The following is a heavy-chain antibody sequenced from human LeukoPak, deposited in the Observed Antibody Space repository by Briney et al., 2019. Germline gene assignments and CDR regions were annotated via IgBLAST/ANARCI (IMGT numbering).Heavy chain of an antibody. Sequence: SETLSLTCTVSGGSISSHYWSWIRQPPGKGLEWIGYIYYSGSTNYNPSLKSRVTISVDTSKNQFSLKLSSVTAADTAVYYCAREVMDCSSTSCYDVWGNYYYYYMDVWGKGTTATVSS. J-gene: IGHJ6*03. CDR3: AREVMDCSSTSCYDVWGNYYYYYMDV. D-gene: IGHD2-2*01. V-gene: IGHV4-59*11. CDR1: GGSISSHY. CDR2: IYYSGST.